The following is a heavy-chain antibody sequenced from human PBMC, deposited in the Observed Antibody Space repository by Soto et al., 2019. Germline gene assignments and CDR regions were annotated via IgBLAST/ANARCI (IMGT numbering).Heavy chain of an antibody. CDR3: ARKYYYGAGTLDY. CDR1: GYTFTNYW. V-gene: IGHV5-51*01. Sequence: GESLKISCKGSGYTFTNYWIGWVRQMPGKGLEWMGIIYPGDSETRYSPSFQGQVTMSADKSISTAYLQWSSLKASDSAMYYCARKYYYGAGTLDYWGQGTLVSVSS. J-gene: IGHJ4*02. CDR2: IYPGDSET. D-gene: IGHD3-10*01.